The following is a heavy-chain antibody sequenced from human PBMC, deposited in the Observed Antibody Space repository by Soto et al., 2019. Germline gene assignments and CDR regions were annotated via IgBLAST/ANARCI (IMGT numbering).Heavy chain of an antibody. CDR1: GFTFSNYA. D-gene: IGHD6-19*01. J-gene: IGHJ4*02. V-gene: IGHV3-23*01. Sequence: EVQLLESGGGLVQPGGSLRLSCAASGFTFSNYAMNWVRQAPGKGLEWVSVISGSGGSTYYADSVKGRFTISRDKSKNTLYLQMNSLRAEDTAVYYCASRSSGWYFDYWGQGTLVTVSS. CDR2: ISGSGGST. CDR3: ASRSSGWYFDY.